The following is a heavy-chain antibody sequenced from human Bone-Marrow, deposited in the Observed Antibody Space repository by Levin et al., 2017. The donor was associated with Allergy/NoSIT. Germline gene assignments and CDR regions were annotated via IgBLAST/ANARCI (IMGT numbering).Heavy chain of an antibody. V-gene: IGHV4-61*02. D-gene: IGHD3-10*01. Sequence: SETLSLTCTVSGASFSSGPYYWSWIRQPAGKGLEWIGRIYTSGSTTYNPSLKSRVTMSVDTSKSQFSLNLSSVTAADTAVYYCARDRLTRFDYWGQGTLVTVSS. CDR1: GASFSSGPYY. J-gene: IGHJ4*02. CDR2: IYTSGST. CDR3: ARDRLTRFDY.